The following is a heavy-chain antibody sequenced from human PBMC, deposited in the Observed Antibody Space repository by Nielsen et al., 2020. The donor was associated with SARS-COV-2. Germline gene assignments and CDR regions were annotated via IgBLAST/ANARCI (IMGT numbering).Heavy chain of an antibody. Sequence: GGSLRLSCAASGFTFSSYGMHWVRQAPGKGLEWVAVIWYDGSNKYYADSVKGRFTTSRDNSKNTLYLQMNSLRAEDTAVYYCARAQIVVVPAAHYYYYYMDVWGKGTTVTVSS. CDR3: ARAQIVVVPAAHYYYYYMDV. J-gene: IGHJ6*03. CDR1: GFTFSSYG. V-gene: IGHV3-33*01. D-gene: IGHD2-2*01. CDR2: IWYDGSNK.